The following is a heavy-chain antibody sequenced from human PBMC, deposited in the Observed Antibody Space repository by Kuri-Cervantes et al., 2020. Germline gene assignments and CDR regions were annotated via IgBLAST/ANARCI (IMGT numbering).Heavy chain of an antibody. J-gene: IGHJ4*02. CDR1: GGSFSGYY. CDR3: ARDRNGYNKFDF. D-gene: IGHD5-24*01. CDR2: IYYSGST. Sequence: LRLSCAVYGGSFSGYYWSWIRQPPGEGLEWIGYIYYSGSTYYNPSLKSRVTISVDTSKNQFSLELSSVTAADTAMYYCARDRNGYNKFDFWGQGTLVTVSS. V-gene: IGHV4-34*09.